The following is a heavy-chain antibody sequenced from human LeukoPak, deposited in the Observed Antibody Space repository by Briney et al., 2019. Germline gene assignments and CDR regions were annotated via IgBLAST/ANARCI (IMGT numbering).Heavy chain of an antibody. CDR3: ARHSSYGHFDY. CDR1: GGSINSYY. Sequence: SETLSLTCNVSGGSINSYYWSWIRQPPGKGLEWIGCIYYSGSTSYDPSLNSRVTISVDTSKSQFSLKLTSVTAADTAVYYCARHSSYGHFDYWGQGTLVTVSS. J-gene: IGHJ4*02. CDR2: IYYSGST. V-gene: IGHV4-59*08. D-gene: IGHD3-10*01.